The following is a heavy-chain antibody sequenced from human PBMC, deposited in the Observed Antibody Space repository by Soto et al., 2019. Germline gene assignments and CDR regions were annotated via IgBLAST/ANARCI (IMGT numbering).Heavy chain of an antibody. CDR3: AREGEVVKGLRRCNWFDP. D-gene: IGHD3-22*01. Sequence: SQTLSLTCAISGDSVSSNSAAWNWIRQSPSRGLEWLGRTYYRSKWYNDYAVSVKSRITINPDTSKNQFSLQLNSVTPEDTAVYYCAREGEVVKGLRRCNWFDPWGQGTLVTVSS. CDR2: TYYRSKWYN. V-gene: IGHV6-1*01. J-gene: IGHJ5*02. CDR1: GDSVSSNSAA.